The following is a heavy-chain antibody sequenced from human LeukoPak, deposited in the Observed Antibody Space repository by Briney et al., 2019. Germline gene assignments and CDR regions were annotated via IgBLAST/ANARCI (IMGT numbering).Heavy chain of an antibody. CDR2: INPNSGGT. CDR3: ARTGYSSSYRFTGDY. J-gene: IGHJ4*02. Sequence: ASVTVSCKASGYTFTGYYMHWVRQAPGQGLEWMGWINPNSGGTKYAQKFQGRVTMTRDTSISTAYMELSRLRSDDTAVYYCARTGYSSSYRFTGDYWGQGTLVTVSS. CDR1: GYTFTGYY. V-gene: IGHV1-2*02. D-gene: IGHD6-13*01.